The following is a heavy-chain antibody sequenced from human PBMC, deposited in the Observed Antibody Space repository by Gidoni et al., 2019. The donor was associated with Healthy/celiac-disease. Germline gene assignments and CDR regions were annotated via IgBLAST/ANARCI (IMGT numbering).Heavy chain of an antibody. CDR1: GFPFSSYG. D-gene: IGHD6-13*01. J-gene: IGHJ5*02. Sequence: QVQLVESGGGVVQPGRALRLSCAASGFPFSSYGMHWVRQAPGKGLECVAVISYDGSNKYYADSVKGRFTISRDNSKNTLYLQMNSLRAEDTAVYYCAKPSSRWGGWFDPWGQGTLVTVSS. CDR2: ISYDGSNK. CDR3: AKPSSRWGGWFDP. V-gene: IGHV3-30*18.